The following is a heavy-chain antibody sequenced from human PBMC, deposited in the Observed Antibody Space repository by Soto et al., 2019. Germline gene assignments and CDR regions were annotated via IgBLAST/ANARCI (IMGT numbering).Heavy chain of an antibody. CDR2: ISGSGGST. J-gene: IGHJ6*02. Sequence: PGGSLRLSCAASGFTFSSYAMSWVRQAPGKGLEWVSAISGSGGSTYYADSVKGRFTISRDNSKNTLYLQMNSLRAEDTAVYYCAKDGLAYCGGDCPYYYGMDVWGQGTTVTVSS. V-gene: IGHV3-23*01. D-gene: IGHD2-21*02. CDR3: AKDGLAYCGGDCPYYYGMDV. CDR1: GFTFSSYA.